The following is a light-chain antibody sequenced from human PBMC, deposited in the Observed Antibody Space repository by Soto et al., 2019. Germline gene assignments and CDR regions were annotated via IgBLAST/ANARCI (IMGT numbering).Light chain of an antibody. Sequence: EVVLTQSPVTLSLSPGERATLSCRASQSFRGLLAWYQQKPGQAPRLLIYDAYNRATGIPPRFTGSGSGTYCTLPSSSLEPEHSAVYYCQQRHMWPITFGQGTRLEIK. J-gene: IGKJ5*01. CDR1: QSFRGL. V-gene: IGKV3-11*01. CDR3: QQRHMWPIT. CDR2: DAY.